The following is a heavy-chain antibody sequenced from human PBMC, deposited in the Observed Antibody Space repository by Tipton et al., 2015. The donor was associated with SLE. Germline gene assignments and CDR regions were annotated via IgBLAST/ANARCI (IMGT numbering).Heavy chain of an antibody. D-gene: IGHD3-3*01. CDR3: ARGIAIFGVVPYYFDY. V-gene: IGHV4-38-2*01. CDR1: GYSISSGYY. Sequence: TLSLTCAVSGYSISSGYYWGWIRQPPGKGLEWIGSIYHSGSTYYNPSLKSRVTISVDTSKNQFSLKLSSVTAADTAVYYCARGIAIFGVVPYYFDYWGQGTLVTVSS. J-gene: IGHJ4*02. CDR2: IYHSGST.